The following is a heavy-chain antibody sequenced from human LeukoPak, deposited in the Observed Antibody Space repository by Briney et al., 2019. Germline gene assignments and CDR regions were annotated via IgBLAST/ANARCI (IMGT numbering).Heavy chain of an antibody. CDR1: GGSFSGYY. V-gene: IGHV4-34*01. J-gene: IGHJ6*03. CDR3: ARGVGVYSNYPTYYYYYYMDV. CDR2: INQSGSI. Sequence: SETLSLTXAVYGGSFSGYYWSWIRQPPGKGLEWIGEINQSGSINYIPSLKSRVTISVDTSKNQFSLKLSSVTAADTAVYYCARGVGVYSNYPTYYYYYYMDVWGKGTTVTVSS. D-gene: IGHD4-11*01.